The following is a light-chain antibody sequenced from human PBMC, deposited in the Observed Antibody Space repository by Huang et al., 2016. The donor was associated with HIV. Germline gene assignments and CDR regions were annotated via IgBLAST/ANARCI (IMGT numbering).Light chain of an antibody. CDR2: AAS. CDR1: QSITNY. V-gene: IGKV1-39*01. CDR3: QQSYNTPRT. Sequence: DIQMTQSPSSLSASVGDRVTITCRASQSITNYLNWYQHKPGKAPKLLIYAASSLQSGVPSRFSGSGSGTDFTLTINSLQHEDFATYYCQQSYNTPRTFGQGTRVEIK. J-gene: IGKJ1*01.